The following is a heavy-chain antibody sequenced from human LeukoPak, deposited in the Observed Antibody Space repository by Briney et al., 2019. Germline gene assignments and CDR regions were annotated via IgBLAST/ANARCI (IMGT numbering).Heavy chain of an antibody. J-gene: IGHJ4*02. CDR1: GDSISSSNYY. Sequence: SETLSLTCTVSGDSISSSNYYWGWIRQPPGKGLEWVGNIYYSERTYYNPSLKSRVTISVDTSKNQFSLKLSSVTAADTAVYYCARRFEWYFDYWGQGTLVTVSS. CDR3: ARRFEWYFDY. V-gene: IGHV4-39*07. D-gene: IGHD2-8*01. CDR2: IYYSERT.